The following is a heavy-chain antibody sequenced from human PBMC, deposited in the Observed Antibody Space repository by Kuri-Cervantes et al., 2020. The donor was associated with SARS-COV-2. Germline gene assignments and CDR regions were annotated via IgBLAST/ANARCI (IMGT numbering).Heavy chain of an antibody. J-gene: IGHJ4*02. CDR2: INSDGRTT. CDR3: AKGSSSWCGIDY. CDR1: GFSFSNYW. D-gene: IGHD6-13*01. Sequence: GESLKISCAVSGFSFSNYWMHWVRQAPGKGLVWVARINSDGRTTSYADAVEGRFTISRDNSKNTLYLQMNSLRAEDTAVYYCAKGSSSWCGIDYWGQGTLVTVSS. V-gene: IGHV3-74*01.